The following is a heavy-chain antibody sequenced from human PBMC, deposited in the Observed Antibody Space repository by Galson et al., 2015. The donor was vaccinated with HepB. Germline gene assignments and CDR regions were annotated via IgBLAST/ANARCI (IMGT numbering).Heavy chain of an antibody. J-gene: IGHJ5*02. CDR1: GFTFSSYG. V-gene: IGHV3-30*02. D-gene: IGHD1-26*01. CDR2: IRYDGSNK. CDR3: AEGTSREVAFARFDP. Sequence: SLRLSCAASGFTFSSYGMHWVRQAPGKGLEWVAFIRYDGSNKYYADSVKGRFTISRDNSKNTLYLQMNSLRAEDTAVYYCAEGTSREVAFARFDPWGQGTLVTVSS.